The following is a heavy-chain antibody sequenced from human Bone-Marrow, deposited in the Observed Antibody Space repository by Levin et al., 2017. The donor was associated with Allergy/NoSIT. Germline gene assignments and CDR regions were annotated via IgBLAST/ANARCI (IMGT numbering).Heavy chain of an antibody. Sequence: SCAASGFTFSSHWMYWVRQAPGKGLVWVSRINSDGSSTSYADSVKGRFTISRDNAKNTLYLQMNSLRAEDTAVYYCASDRGRDYGDYVWYFDLWGRGTLVTVSS. CDR2: INSDGSST. J-gene: IGHJ2*01. CDR1: GFTFSSHW. V-gene: IGHV3-74*01. D-gene: IGHD4-17*01. CDR3: ASDRGRDYGDYVWYFDL.